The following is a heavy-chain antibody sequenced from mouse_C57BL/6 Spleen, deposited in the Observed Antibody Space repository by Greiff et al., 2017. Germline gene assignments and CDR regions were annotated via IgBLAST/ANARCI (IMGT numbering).Heavy chain of an antibody. J-gene: IGHJ3*01. CDR3: ARPDDGSAWFAY. Sequence: VQLQQSGAELVRPGTSVKVSCKASGYAFTNYLIEWVKQRPGQGLEWIGVINPGSGGTKYNEKFKGKATLTADKSSSTAYMQLSSLTSEDSAVYFCARPDDGSAWFAYWGQGTLVTVSA. D-gene: IGHD2-3*01. V-gene: IGHV1-54*01. CDR2: INPGSGGT. CDR1: GYAFTNYL.